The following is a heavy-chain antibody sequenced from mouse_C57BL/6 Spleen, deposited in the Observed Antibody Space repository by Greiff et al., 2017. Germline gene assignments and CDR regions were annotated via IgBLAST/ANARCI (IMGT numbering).Heavy chain of an antibody. V-gene: IGHV1-69*01. CDR1: GYTFTSYW. J-gene: IGHJ4*01. D-gene: IGHD2-4*01. CDR2: IDPSDSYT. Sequence: QVQLQQPGAELVMPGASVKLSCKASGYTFTSYWMHWVKQRPGQGLEWIGEIDPSDSYTNYNQKFKGKSTLTVDKSSSTAYMQRSSLTSEDSAVYYCARYDYLYAMDYWGQGTSVTVSS. CDR3: ARYDYLYAMDY.